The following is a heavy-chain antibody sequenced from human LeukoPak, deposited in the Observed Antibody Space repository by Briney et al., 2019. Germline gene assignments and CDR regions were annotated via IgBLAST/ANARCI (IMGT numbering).Heavy chain of an antibody. Sequence: ASVKVSCKASGYTFTSYDINWVRQATGQGLEWMGWMNPNSGNTGYAQKFQGRVTMTRNTSISTAYMELSSLRSEDTAVYYCATGVLRYFDWLSKGDAFDIWGRGTMVTVSS. CDR1: GYTFTSYD. D-gene: IGHD3-9*01. CDR3: ATGVLRYFDWLSKGDAFDI. J-gene: IGHJ3*02. V-gene: IGHV1-8*01. CDR2: MNPNSGNT.